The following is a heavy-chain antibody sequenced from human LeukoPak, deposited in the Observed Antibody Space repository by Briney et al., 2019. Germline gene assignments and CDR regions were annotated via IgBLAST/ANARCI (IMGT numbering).Heavy chain of an antibody. CDR1: GGTFSSYA. J-gene: IGHJ6*03. V-gene: IGHV1-69*06. CDR3: ARTYYDSSGYVYYYYYMDV. D-gene: IGHD3-22*01. CDR2: IIPIFGTA. Sequence: ASVKVSCKASGGTFSSYAISWVRQAPGQGLEWMGGIIPIFGTANYAQKFQGRVTITADKSTSTAYMELSSLRSEDTAVYYCARTYYDSSGYVYYYYYMDVWGKGTTVTISS.